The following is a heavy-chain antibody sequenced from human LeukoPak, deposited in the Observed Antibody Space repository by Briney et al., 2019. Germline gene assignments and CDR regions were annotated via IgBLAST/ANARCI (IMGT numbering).Heavy chain of an antibody. CDR1: GGSISSYY. D-gene: IGHD2-2*01. Sequence: SETLSLTCAVSGGSISSYYWSWIRQPPGKGLEWIGYIYYSGSTNYNPSLKSRVTISVDTSKNQFSLKLSSVTAADTAVYYCATGGVLDIVVVPAAMGEDYWGQGTLVTVSS. CDR3: ATGGVLDIVVVPAAMGEDY. V-gene: IGHV4-59*01. J-gene: IGHJ4*02. CDR2: IYYSGST.